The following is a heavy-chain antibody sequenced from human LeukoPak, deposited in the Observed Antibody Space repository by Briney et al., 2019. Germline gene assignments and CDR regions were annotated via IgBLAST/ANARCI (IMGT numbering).Heavy chain of an antibody. V-gene: IGHV4-34*01. J-gene: IGHJ4*02. Sequence: SETLSLTCAVYGGSFSGYYWSWIRQPPGKGLEWIGEINHSGSTNYNPSLKSRVTISVDTSKNQFSLKLGSVTAADTAVYYCARDPSIAAADWGQGTLVTVSS. CDR3: ARDPSIAAAD. CDR2: INHSGST. CDR1: GGSFSGYY. D-gene: IGHD6-13*01.